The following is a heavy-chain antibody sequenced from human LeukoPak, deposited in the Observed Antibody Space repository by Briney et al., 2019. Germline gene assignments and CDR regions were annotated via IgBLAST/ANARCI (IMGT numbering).Heavy chain of an antibody. CDR1: GYTFTGYY. CDR3: ARVYYGAAAGTIDY. J-gene: IGHJ4*02. D-gene: IGHD6-13*01. CDR2: INPNSGGT. V-gene: IGHV1-2*02. Sequence: GASVKVSCKASGYTFTGYYMHWVRQAPGQGLEWMGWINPNSGGTNYAQKFQGRVTMTRDTSISTAYMELSRLRSDDTAVYYCARVYYGAAAGTIDYWGQGTLVTVSS.